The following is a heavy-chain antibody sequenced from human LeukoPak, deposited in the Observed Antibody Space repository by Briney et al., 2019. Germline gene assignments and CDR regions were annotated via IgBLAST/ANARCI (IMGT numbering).Heavy chain of an antibody. D-gene: IGHD3-10*01. Sequence: SQTLSLTCAISGDSVSSNSAAWNWIRQSPSRGLEWLGRTYYRSKWYNDYAVSVKSRITINPDTSKNQFSLQLNSVTPEDTAVYYCASTPSFGESRLRYNWFDPWGQGTLVTVSS. CDR2: TYYRSKWYN. CDR1: GDSVSSNSAA. V-gene: IGHV6-1*01. J-gene: IGHJ5*02. CDR3: ASTPSFGESRLRYNWFDP.